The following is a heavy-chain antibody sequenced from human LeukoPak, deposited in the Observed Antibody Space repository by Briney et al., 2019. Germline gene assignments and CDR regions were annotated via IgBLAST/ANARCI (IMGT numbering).Heavy chain of an antibody. CDR3: ARGGGRGGYNFGY. V-gene: IGHV3-53*01. CDR1: GFTVSSNY. Sequence: GGALRLSCAASGFTVSSNYMGWVRQAPGKGLEWVSVIYSGGSTYYADSVKGRFTISRDNSKNTLYLQMNSLRAEDTAVYYCARGGGRGGYNFGYWGQGTLVSVSS. D-gene: IGHD5-24*01. J-gene: IGHJ4*02. CDR2: IYSGGST.